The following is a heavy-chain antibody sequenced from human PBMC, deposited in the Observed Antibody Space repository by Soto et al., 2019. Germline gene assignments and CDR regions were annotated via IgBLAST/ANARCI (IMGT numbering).Heavy chain of an antibody. V-gene: IGHV1-24*01. Sequence: ASVKVSCKVSGYSLPGLSMHWVRQSPGKGLEWMGGFDPEDGESIYAQNFQGRVTLTEDTSTDTAYMELSSLRSEDTAVYYCARTGVEMATILSQSGIYYYYGMDVWGQGTTVTVS. J-gene: IGHJ6*02. CDR1: GYSLPGLS. CDR2: FDPEDGES. D-gene: IGHD5-12*01. CDR3: ARTGVEMATILSQSGIYYYYGMDV.